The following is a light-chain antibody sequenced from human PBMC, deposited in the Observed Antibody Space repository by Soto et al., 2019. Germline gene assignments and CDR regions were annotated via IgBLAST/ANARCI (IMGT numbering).Light chain of an antibody. CDR2: GAF. CDR3: QQYNNWPPYT. V-gene: IGKV3-15*01. Sequence: EIVMTQSPATLSVSPGERATLSCRASQSVSSNLAWYQQKPGQVPRLLIYGAFTRATGIPARFRGSGSGTEFTLTINTLQSEDFAVYYCQQYNNWPPYTFGQGTKVDIK. CDR1: QSVSSN. J-gene: IGKJ2*01.